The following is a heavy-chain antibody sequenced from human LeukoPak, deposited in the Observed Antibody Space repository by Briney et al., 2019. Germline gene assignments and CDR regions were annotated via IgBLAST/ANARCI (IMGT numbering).Heavy chain of an antibody. J-gene: IGHJ4*02. CDR1: EFLFNHYW. Sequence: GGSLRLSCAASEFLFNHYWMSWVRQAPGKGLEWVANINQDGSERFYVDSVMGRFTISRDNAKNSLYLQMNSLRVEDTAVYFCAVREADYWGQGTLVTVSS. D-gene: IGHD1-26*01. V-gene: IGHV3-7*03. CDR2: INQDGSER. CDR3: AVREADY.